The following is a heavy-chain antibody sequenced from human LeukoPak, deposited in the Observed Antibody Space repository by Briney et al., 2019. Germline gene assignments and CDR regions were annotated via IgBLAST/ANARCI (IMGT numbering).Heavy chain of an antibody. Sequence: SETLSLTCTVSGGSISSGGYYWSWIRQPPGKGLEWIGYIYHSGSTYYNPSLKSRVTISVDTSKNQFSLKLSSVTAADTAVYYCARDGPSNYSDYWGQGTLVTVSS. CDR1: GGSISSGGYY. D-gene: IGHD4-11*01. J-gene: IGHJ4*02. CDR2: IYHSGST. V-gene: IGHV4-30-2*01. CDR3: ARDGPSNYSDY.